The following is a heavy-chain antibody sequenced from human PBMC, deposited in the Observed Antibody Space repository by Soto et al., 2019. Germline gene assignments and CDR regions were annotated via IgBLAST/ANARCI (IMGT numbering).Heavy chain of an antibody. D-gene: IGHD6-13*01. J-gene: IGHJ4*02. CDR3: ARLLDAAGTRDY. CDR2: IYPGDSDT. CDR1: GYSFTSYW. Sequence: PGESLKISCKTSGYSFTSYWIGWVRQMPGKGLEWMGIIYPGDSDTRYSPSFQGQVTISADNSITTAYLQWRSLKASDTAMFYCARLLDAAGTRDYWARGILVSVSS. V-gene: IGHV5-51*01.